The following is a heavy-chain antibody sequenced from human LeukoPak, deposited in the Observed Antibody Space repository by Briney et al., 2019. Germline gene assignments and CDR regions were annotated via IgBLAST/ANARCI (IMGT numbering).Heavy chain of an antibody. CDR1: GGSISSSNW. J-gene: IGHJ4*02. Sequence: PSETLSLTCAVSGGSISSSNWWSWVRQPPGKGLEWIGEIYHSGSTNYDPSLKSRVTISVDKSKNQFSLKLSSVTAEDTAVYYCAKGFYLVNPSVFDYWGQGTLVTVSS. D-gene: IGHD1-14*01. CDR2: IYHSGST. CDR3: AKGFYLVNPSVFDY. V-gene: IGHV4-4*02.